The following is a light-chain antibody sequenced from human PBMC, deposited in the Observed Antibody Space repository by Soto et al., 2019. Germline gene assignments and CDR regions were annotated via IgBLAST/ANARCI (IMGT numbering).Light chain of an antibody. J-gene: IGKJ5*01. CDR2: LGS. CDR3: MQALQNPSIT. Sequence: DVVMTQSPLSLPVTPGEPASISCRSSQSLLYSNGYNYLDWYVQKPGQSPQLLIYLGSSRASGVPDRFSGSGSGTDFTLKISRVEAEDVGVYYCMQALQNPSITFGQGTRLEIK. CDR1: QSLLYSNGYNY. V-gene: IGKV2-28*01.